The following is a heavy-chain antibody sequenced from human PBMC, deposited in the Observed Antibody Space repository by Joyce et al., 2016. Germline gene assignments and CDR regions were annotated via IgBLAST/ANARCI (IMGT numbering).Heavy chain of an antibody. CDR3: ARVWTDSDY. CDR2: VYYSGCT. D-gene: IGHD1-1*01. CDR1: GDSISGSSYY. Sequence: QLQLQESGPGLVKPSENLSLTCSVSGDSISGSSYYWGWIRQPPGKGLEWIGSVYYSGCTYYSPSLESRVTISVDTSKNQFSLRLSSLTAADTAVYYCARVWTDSDYWGQGTLVTVSS. J-gene: IGHJ4*02. V-gene: IGHV4-39*01.